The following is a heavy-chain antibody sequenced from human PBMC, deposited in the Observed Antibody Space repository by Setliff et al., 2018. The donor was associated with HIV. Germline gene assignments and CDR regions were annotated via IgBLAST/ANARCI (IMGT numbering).Heavy chain of an antibody. CDR2: INDNGST. Sequence: SETLSLTCGVSGYSMSSGYYWGWIRQPPGKGLEWIGEINDNGSTNYNPSLKSRVTISVDTSKNHFSLRLTSVTAADTALYYCAREGDGIDYWGQGILVTVSS. CDR3: AREGDGIDY. J-gene: IGHJ4*02. V-gene: IGHV4-38-2*02. D-gene: IGHD2-21*02. CDR1: GYSMSSGYY.